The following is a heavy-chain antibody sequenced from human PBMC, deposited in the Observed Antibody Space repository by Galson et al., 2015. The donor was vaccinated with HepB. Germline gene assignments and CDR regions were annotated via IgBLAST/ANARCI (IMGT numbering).Heavy chain of an antibody. CDR3: VRDRTGFRAASDV. CDR1: GYTLTDCY. CDR2: INPKSGVT. Sequence: QSGAEVKRPGASVKVSCKASGYTLTDCYIHWVRQAPGQGLEWMGWINPKSGVTNYGQKFQDRVTMTRDTSINTAYMELTSLKADDTAAYFGVRDRTGFRAASDVWGQGTVVTVSS. V-gene: IGHV1-2*02. J-gene: IGHJ3*01.